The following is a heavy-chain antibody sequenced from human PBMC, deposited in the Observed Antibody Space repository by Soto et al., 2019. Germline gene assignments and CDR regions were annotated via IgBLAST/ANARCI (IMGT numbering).Heavy chain of an antibody. V-gene: IGHV3-23*01. D-gene: IGHD2-8*01. CDR1: GFSLSNYA. Sequence: GGSLRLSCAASGFSLSNYAMNWVRQAPGKGLEWVSFISGSGSTTYYTDSVKGRFTISRDKSMNTLYLQMNSLRVEDAAVYYCAKDRVVDGVYSFDYWGQGTLVTVSS. CDR3: AKDRVVDGVYSFDY. J-gene: IGHJ4*02. CDR2: ISGSGSTT.